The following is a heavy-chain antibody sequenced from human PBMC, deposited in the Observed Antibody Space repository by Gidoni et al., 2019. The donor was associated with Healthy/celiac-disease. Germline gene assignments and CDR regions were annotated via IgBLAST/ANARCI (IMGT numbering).Heavy chain of an antibody. CDR2: ISSSSSTI. D-gene: IGHD5-18*01. V-gene: IGHV3-48*01. J-gene: IGHJ4*02. Sequence: EVQLVEYGGGVVQPGWSLRRSCAACGFTFSSYSMNCVRQAPGKGLEWVSYISSSSSTIYYADSVKGRFTISRYNAKNSLYLQMNSLRAEATAVSYCARGRGYSYGLYFAYWGQGTLVTVSS. CDR3: ARGRGYSYGLYFAY. CDR1: GFTFSSYS.